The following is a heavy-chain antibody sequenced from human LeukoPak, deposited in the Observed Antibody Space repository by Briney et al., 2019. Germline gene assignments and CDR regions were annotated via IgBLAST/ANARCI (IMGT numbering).Heavy chain of an antibody. Sequence: GGSLRLSCAASGVTFSSYSMNWVRQAPGKGLEWVSSISSSSSYIYYADSVKGRFTISRDNAKNSLYLQMNSLRAEDTAVYYCASDQFDIVVVPAARNDYWGQGTLVTVSS. CDR1: GVTFSSYS. CDR2: ISSSSSYI. J-gene: IGHJ4*02. CDR3: ASDQFDIVVVPAARNDY. V-gene: IGHV3-21*01. D-gene: IGHD2-2*01.